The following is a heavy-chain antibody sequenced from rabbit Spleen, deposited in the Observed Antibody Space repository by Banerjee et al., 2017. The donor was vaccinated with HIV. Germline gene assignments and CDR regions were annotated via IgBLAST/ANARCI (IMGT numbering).Heavy chain of an antibody. CDR1: GVSFSGDSFSGDSY. V-gene: IGHV1S40*01. CDR2: IDTGSSGFT. D-gene: IGHD2-1*01. J-gene: IGHJ4*01. CDR3: ARDLTIVIGWNFNL. Sequence: QSLEESGGDLVKPGASLTLTCIASGVSFSGDSFSGDSYMCWVRQAPGKGLEWIVCIDTGSSGFTYFASWAKGRFTISRTSSTTVTLQMTSLTAADTATYFCARDLTIVIGWNFNLWGPGTLVTVS.